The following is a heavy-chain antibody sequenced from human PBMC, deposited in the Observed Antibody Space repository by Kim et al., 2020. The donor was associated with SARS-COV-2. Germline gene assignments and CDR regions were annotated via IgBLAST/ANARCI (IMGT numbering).Heavy chain of an antibody. J-gene: IGHJ4*02. CDR2: IRPGDSDT. CDR3: TTPAGITDGYFDP. Sequence: GESLKISCKTSGYSFSNHWIGWVRQMPGKGLEWMGIIRPGDSDTRYSPSSQGQVTISADESISTAYLQWSSLKASDTAVYYCTTPAGITDGYFDPWGQGTLVTVSS. V-gene: IGHV5-51*01. CDR1: GYSFSNHW. D-gene: IGHD3-3*01.